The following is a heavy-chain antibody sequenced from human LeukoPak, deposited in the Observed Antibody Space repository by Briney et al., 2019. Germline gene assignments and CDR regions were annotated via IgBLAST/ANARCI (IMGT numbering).Heavy chain of an antibody. CDR3: ARYDSRGSGSTQLEY. V-gene: IGHV4-38-2*01. Sequence: SETLSLTCAVSGYCISIAYYWGWIRQPPGKGLEWIGRIFRGGSTSYNPSLKSRLTMSMDTSKNQFSLQLTSVTAADTAVYYCARYDSRGSGSTQLEYWGQGILVTISS. J-gene: IGHJ4*02. CDR2: IFRGGST. D-gene: IGHD3-3*01. CDR1: GYCISIAYY.